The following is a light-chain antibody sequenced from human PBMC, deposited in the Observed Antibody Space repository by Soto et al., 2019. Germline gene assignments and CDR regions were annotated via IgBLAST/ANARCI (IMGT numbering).Light chain of an antibody. CDR3: QQYHGYSPWT. CDR1: QSIGGY. V-gene: IGKV1-5*01. J-gene: IGKJ1*01. CDR2: DAS. Sequence: DIQMTQFPSTLSASVGDIVTITFRASQSIGGYLAWYQQKPGKAPNLLIYDASSLEGGVPSRFSGSGSGTEFNLPINSLQPDDFATYYCQQYHGYSPWTFGQGTKVEIK.